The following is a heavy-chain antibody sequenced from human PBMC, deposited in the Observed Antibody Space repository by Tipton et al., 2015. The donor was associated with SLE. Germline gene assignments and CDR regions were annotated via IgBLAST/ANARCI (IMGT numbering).Heavy chain of an antibody. CDR2: IYYSGST. Sequence: TLSLTCTVSGGSISSKTYYWGWIRQPPGKGLEWIGSIYYSGSTYYNPSLKSRVTISVDTSKNQFSLKLSSVTAADTAVYYCARLRFLVDYWGQGTLVTVSS. CDR1: GGSISSKTYY. J-gene: IGHJ4*02. CDR3: ARLRFLVDY. V-gene: IGHV4-39*01. D-gene: IGHD3-3*01.